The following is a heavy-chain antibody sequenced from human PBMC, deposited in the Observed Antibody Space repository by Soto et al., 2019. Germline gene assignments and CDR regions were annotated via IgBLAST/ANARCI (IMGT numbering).Heavy chain of an antibody. CDR2: ISAYNGNT. V-gene: IGHV1-18*01. CDR1: GYTFTSYG. J-gene: IGHJ4*02. D-gene: IGHD5-12*01. Sequence: ASVKVSCKASGYTFTSYGISWVRQAPGQGLEWMGWISAYNGNTNYAQKLQGRVTMTTDTSTSTAYMELRSLRSDDTAVYYCEVSGYETNGGYYFDYWGQGTLVTVSS. CDR3: EVSGYETNGGYYFDY.